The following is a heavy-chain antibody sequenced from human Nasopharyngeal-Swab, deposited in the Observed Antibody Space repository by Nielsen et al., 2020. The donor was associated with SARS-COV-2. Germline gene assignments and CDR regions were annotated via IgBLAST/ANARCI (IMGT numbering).Heavy chain of an antibody. CDR1: GGSISRNNW. V-gene: IGHV4-4*02. J-gene: IGHJ6*02. Sequence: SETLSLTCTVSGGSISRNNWWAWVRQPPGKGLQWIGEVGHRGSTNSNPSLESRVTISLDESKNQFSLNLRSVTTADTAVYFCVRVSGVGIPEALYYLYYGMDVWGQGTTVTVSS. CDR2: VGHRGST. CDR3: VRVSGVGIPEALYYLYYGMDV. D-gene: IGHD2-21*01.